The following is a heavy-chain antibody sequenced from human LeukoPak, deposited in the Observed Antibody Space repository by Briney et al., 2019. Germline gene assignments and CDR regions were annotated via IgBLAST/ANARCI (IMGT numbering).Heavy chain of an antibody. CDR1: GGTFSSYA. Sequence: SVKVSCKASGGTFSSYAISWVRQAPGQGLEWMGRIIPIFGTANYAQKFQGRVTITTDESTSTAYMELSSLRSKDTAVYYCARGGGNSRLGGYYYYYMDVWGKGTTVTVSS. CDR3: ARGGGNSRLGGYYYYYMDV. V-gene: IGHV1-69*05. CDR2: IIPIFGTA. D-gene: IGHD4-23*01. J-gene: IGHJ6*03.